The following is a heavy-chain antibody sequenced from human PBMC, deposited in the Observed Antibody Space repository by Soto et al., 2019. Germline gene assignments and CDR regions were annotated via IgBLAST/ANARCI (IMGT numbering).Heavy chain of an antibody. CDR1: GGSISSYY. CDR2: IYYSGST. CDR3: ARGGGRYCSITSCFDY. J-gene: IGHJ4*02. V-gene: IGHV4-59*01. D-gene: IGHD2-2*01. Sequence: SETLSLTCTVSGGSISSYYWSWIRQPPGKGLEWIGYIYYSGSTNYNPSLKSRVTISVDTSKNQFSLKLSSVTAADTAVYYCARGGGRYCSITSCFDYWGQGTLVTVSS.